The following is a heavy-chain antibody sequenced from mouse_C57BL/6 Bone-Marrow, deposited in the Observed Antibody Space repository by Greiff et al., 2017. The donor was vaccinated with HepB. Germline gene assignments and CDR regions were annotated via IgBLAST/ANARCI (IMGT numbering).Heavy chain of an antibody. V-gene: IGHV2-9-1*01. CDR1: GFSLTSYA. D-gene: IGHD1-1*01. J-gene: IGHJ2*01. CDR3: ARITTVVATPYYFDY. Sequence: VQLQQSGPGLVAPSQSLSITCTVSGFSLTSYAISWVRQPPGKGLEWLGVIWTGGGTNYNSALKSRLSISKDNSKSQVFLKMNSLQTDDTARYYCARITTVVATPYYFDYWGQGTTLTVSS. CDR2: IWTGGGT.